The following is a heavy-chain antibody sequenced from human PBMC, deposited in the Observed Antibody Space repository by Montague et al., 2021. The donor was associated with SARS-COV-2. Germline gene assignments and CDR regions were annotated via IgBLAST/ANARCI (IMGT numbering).Heavy chain of an antibody. CDR2: INHSGST. CDR1: GGSFSGYY. J-gene: IGHJ6*04. D-gene: IGHD2-2*01. V-gene: IGHV4-34*01. Sequence: SXTLSLTCAVYGGSFSGYYWSWIRQPPGKGLEWIGEINHSGSTNYNPSLKSRVTISVDTSMNQFSLKLSSVTAADTAVYYCTREGYQVLWSDYYYYGMDVWGKGTTVTVSS. CDR3: TREGYQVLWSDYYYYGMDV.